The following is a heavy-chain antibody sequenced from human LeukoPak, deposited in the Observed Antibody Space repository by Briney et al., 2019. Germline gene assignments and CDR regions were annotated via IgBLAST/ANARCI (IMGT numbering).Heavy chain of an antibody. V-gene: IGHV4-59*01. J-gene: IGHJ4*02. CDR1: GGSISSYY. CDR3: ARGGGTYCGGDCYNDFDY. D-gene: IGHD2-21*01. Sequence: ASETLSLTCTVAGGSISSYYWSWVRQPPGKGLEWVGYIFYSGSTNYNPSLKSRVTISVDTYKNQFSLKLSSVTAADTAVYYCARGGGTYCGGDCYNDFDYWGQGTLVTVSS. CDR2: IFYSGST.